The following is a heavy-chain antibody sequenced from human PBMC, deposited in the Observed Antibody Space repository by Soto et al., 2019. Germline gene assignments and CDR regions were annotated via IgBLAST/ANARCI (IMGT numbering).Heavy chain of an antibody. CDR3: AKVGSTGWYLNWLDT. CDR2: LSRSGNTI. D-gene: IGHD6-19*01. CDR1: GFTFGDYE. Sequence: QVQLVESGGGLVQPGGSLRLSCAASGFTFGDYEMSWIRQAAGKGPEWVSFLSRSGNTIYYADSVKGRFTISRDNSKNTVFLQMSSLRPEDTALYYCAKVGSTGWYLNWLDTWGQGILVTVSS. J-gene: IGHJ5*02. V-gene: IGHV3-11*04.